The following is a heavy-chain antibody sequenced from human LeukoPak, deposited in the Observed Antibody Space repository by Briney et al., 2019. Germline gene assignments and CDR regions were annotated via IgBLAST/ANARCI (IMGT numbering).Heavy chain of an antibody. CDR2: ISGSGGST. J-gene: IGHJ4*02. CDR1: GFDFSSNW. D-gene: IGHD4-11*01. Sequence: GGSLRLSCAASGFDFSSNWMHWVRQAPGKGLEWVSAISGSGGSTYYADSVKGRFTISRDNSKNTLYLQMNSLRAEDTAVYYCAKCPDYSSTFADYWGQGTLVTVSS. V-gene: IGHV3-23*01. CDR3: AKCPDYSSTFADY.